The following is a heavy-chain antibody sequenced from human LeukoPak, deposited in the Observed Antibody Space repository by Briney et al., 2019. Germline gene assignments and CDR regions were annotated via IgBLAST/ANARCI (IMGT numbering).Heavy chain of an antibody. Sequence: GGSLRLSCAASGFTFSSYAMSWVRQAPGKGLEWVSAISGSGGSTYYADSVKGRFTISRDNSKNTLYLQMNSLRAEDTAVYYCAKSSLYYGILTGFIHDAFDIWGQGTMVTVSS. J-gene: IGHJ3*02. CDR3: AKSSLYYGILTGFIHDAFDI. CDR2: ISGSGGST. D-gene: IGHD3-9*01. V-gene: IGHV3-23*01. CDR1: GFTFSSYA.